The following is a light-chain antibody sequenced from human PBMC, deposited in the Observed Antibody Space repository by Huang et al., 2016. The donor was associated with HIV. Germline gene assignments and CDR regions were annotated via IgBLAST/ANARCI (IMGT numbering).Light chain of an antibody. CDR2: DAY. V-gene: IGKV3-11*01. Sequence: ELVLTQSPATLSLSPGERATLSCRASQSISTYLDWYQHRPGQSPRLLIYDAYQRAVGVPTRFSGRGSVTDFTLTISSLEREDFAVYFCQQRSEWLTFGGGTRVDI. J-gene: IGKJ4*01. CDR1: QSISTY. CDR3: QQRSEWLT.